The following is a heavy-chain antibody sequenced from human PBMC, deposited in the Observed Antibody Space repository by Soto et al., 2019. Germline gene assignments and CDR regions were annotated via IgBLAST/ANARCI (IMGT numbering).Heavy chain of an antibody. Sequence: PSETLSLTCAVSGYSISSGCFWGWIRQPPGKGLEWIANMYHDGNTHYNPSLKSRVTMSVDTSKNQFSLKLNSVTAADTAVYYCATDIVVVVEGAGYYYGMDVWGQGTTVTVSS. V-gene: IGHV4-38-2*01. CDR2: MYHDGNT. CDR3: ATDIVVVVEGAGYYYGMDV. CDR1: GYSISSGCF. D-gene: IGHD2-15*01. J-gene: IGHJ6*02.